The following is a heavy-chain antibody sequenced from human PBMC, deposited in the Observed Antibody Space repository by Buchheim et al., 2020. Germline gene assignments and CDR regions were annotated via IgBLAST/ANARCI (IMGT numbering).Heavy chain of an antibody. CDR1: GFNFAAYG. D-gene: IGHD3-16*02. Sequence: QVQLMESGGGVVQPGRSLRLSCAASGFNFAAYGIHWVRQAPGQGLEWVSSVSYNGAEEYYLDSVKGRFTISRDASKRAVYLQMSHLRPEDTAVYYCAREGVIWCAARSCSRFDPWGQGTL. CDR3: AREGVIWCAARSCSRFDP. V-gene: IGHV3-30*03. J-gene: IGHJ5*02. CDR2: VSYNGAEE.